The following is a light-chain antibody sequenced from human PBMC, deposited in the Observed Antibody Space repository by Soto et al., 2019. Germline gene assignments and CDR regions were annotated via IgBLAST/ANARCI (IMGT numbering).Light chain of an antibody. CDR1: QSISSY. V-gene: IGKV1-39*01. J-gene: IGKJ4*01. Sequence: DIQMSQSPSSLSASVGDRVTITCRASQSISSYLNWYQQKPGKAPKLLIYAASSLQSGVPSRVRGSGSGTDFTLTISSLRPEDFATYSCHQSYRTPPTFGGGAKVDIK. CDR3: HQSYRTPPT. CDR2: AAS.